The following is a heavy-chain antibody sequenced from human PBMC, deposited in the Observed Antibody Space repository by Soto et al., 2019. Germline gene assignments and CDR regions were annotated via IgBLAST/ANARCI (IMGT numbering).Heavy chain of an antibody. Sequence: SETLSLTCTVSGGSISSGGYYWIWIRQHPGKGLEWIGYIYYSGSTYYNPSLKSRVTISVDTSKNQFSLKLSSVTAADTAVYYCARTSCSGGSCYKIDYWGQGTLVTVSS. CDR2: IYYSGST. CDR3: ARTSCSGGSCYKIDY. J-gene: IGHJ4*02. V-gene: IGHV4-31*03. CDR1: GGSISSGGYY. D-gene: IGHD2-15*01.